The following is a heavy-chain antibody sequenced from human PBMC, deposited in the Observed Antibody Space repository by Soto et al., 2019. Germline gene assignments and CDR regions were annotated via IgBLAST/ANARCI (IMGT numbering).Heavy chain of an antibody. CDR1: GFIFSSYA. Sequence: GALRLSCAASGFIFSSYAMHWVRQAPGKGLEWVSSISGSGRITDYADFVKGRFTISRDSSKDALYLEMNSLRADDTAVYFCAKDPYSDVWSGYCPYFDYWAQGILVTV. D-gene: IGHD3-3*01. CDR2: ISGSGRIT. V-gene: IGHV3-23*01. J-gene: IGHJ4*02. CDR3: AKDPYSDVWSGYCPYFDY.